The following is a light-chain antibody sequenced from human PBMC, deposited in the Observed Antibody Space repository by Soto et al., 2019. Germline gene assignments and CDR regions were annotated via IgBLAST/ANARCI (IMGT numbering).Light chain of an antibody. CDR2: LNSDGSH. Sequence: QPVLTQSPSASASLGASVKLTCTLSSGHSSYAIAWHQQQPEKGPRYLMKLNSDGSHNKGDGIPDRFSGSSSGAERYLTISSLQSEDEADYDCQTWGTGTWVFGGGTKFTVL. V-gene: IGLV4-69*01. J-gene: IGLJ3*02. CDR1: SGHSSYA. CDR3: QTWGTGTWV.